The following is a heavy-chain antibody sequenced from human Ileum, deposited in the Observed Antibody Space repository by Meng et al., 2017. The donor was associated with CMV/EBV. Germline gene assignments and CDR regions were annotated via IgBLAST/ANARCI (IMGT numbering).Heavy chain of an antibody. J-gene: IGHJ5*01. CDR1: SGSVSDAY. CDR2: IIHGGSA. Sequence: QVHLKQGGAGLLKPLETLSLSCALYSGSVSDAYWTWIRQSPGRGLEWIGEIIHGGSASYNPSLDGRFTMSTDASKNQVSLKLRSVTAADTGVYYCARGRIRTPDSWGQGTLVTVSS. CDR3: ARGRIRTPDS. V-gene: IGHV4-34*02. D-gene: IGHD4-23*01.